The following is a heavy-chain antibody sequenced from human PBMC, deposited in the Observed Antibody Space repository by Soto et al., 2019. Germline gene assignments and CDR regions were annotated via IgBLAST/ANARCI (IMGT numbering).Heavy chain of an antibody. V-gene: IGHV4-31*03. D-gene: IGHD3-22*01. CDR2: MRRSGST. J-gene: IGHJ4*02. CDR3: AGRRPYYFDSSPYVEDY. CDR1: GESISSAAFY. Sequence: QVQLQESGPGLVKPSQTLSLTCTVSGESISSAAFYWSWIRQHPGKGLEWVGYMRRSGSTFYNPSLWSRLHISVGTSATQFSLRLPSVTAADTSVYYCAGRRPYYFDSSPYVEDYWGQGTLVTVSS.